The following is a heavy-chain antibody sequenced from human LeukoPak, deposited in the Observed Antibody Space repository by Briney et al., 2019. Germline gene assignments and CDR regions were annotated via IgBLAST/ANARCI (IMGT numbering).Heavy chain of an antibody. Sequence: GGSLRLSCAASGFTFSDYYMSWIRQAPGKGLECVSYISSSSSYTNYADSVKGRFTISRDNAKNSLYLQMNSLRAGDTAVYYCARARPTEGPYGMDVWGKGTTVTVSS. CDR2: ISSSSSYT. D-gene: IGHD1-14*01. CDR3: ARARPTEGPYGMDV. V-gene: IGHV3-11*06. J-gene: IGHJ6*04. CDR1: GFTFSDYY.